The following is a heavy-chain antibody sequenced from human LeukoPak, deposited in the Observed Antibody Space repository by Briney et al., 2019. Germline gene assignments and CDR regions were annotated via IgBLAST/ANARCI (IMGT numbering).Heavy chain of an antibody. V-gene: IGHV4-59*02. J-gene: IGHJ4*02. CDR1: GGSVNGYY. CDR3: ARDPPEDEWDSLDS. D-gene: IGHD1-26*01. Sequence: SETLSLTCTVSGGSVNGYYWNWIRQPPGKGLEWIGFIHYSGLTVYSPSLQSRVTMSVDTSRNQFSLDLSSVTAADTALYYCARDPPEDEWDSLDSWGQGILVTVSS. CDR2: IHYSGLT.